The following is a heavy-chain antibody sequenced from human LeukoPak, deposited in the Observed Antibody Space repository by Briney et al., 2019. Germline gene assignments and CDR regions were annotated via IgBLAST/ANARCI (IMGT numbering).Heavy chain of an antibody. J-gene: IGHJ4*02. CDR3: ARSVYIVVEYYFDC. CDR1: GGSISSSSYC. CDR2: ICYSGST. V-gene: IGHV4-39*01. Sequence: SETLSLTCTVSGGSISSSSYCWGWIRQPPGKGLEWIGTICYSGSTFYNPSLKSRVTISVDTSKNQFSLRLSLVTAAQTAVYYCARSVYIVVEYYFDCWGQGALVTVSS. D-gene: IGHD2-15*01.